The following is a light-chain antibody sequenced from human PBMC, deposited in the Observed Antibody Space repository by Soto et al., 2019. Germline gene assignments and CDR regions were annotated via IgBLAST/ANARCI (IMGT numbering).Light chain of an antibody. V-gene: IGLV1-44*01. Sequence: QSVLTQPPSASGTPGQIAAISCSGSSSNIGSNTVTWYQQLPGTAPKLLIYSTSQRSSGVPGRFSGSKSGASASLSISGLQSEDEADYYCAAWDDRLDVYVFGTGTKLTVL. J-gene: IGLJ1*01. CDR2: STS. CDR3: AAWDDRLDVYV. CDR1: SSNIGSNT.